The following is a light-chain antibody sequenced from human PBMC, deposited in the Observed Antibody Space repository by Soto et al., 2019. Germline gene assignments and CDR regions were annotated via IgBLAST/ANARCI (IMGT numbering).Light chain of an antibody. V-gene: IGKV1-9*01. Sequence: DLQLTQSPSFLSASVGDRVTSXXRARQGISSYLAWYQQKPGKAPKLXXYAASTLQSGVPSRFSGSGSGTDFTLTISCLQSEDFATYYCQQYYSYPSGTFGQGTKVDIK. CDR1: QGISSY. CDR3: QQYYSYPSGT. J-gene: IGKJ1*01. CDR2: AAS.